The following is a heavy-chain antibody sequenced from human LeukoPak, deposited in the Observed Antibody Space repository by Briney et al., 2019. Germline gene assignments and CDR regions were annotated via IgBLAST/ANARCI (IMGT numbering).Heavy chain of an antibody. Sequence: GGSLRLSCAASGFTFSSYAMNWVRQAPGKGLEWVSSISDSSTYIYYADSVKGRFTVSRDNAKNLLYLQMNSLRADDTAVYYCARDLSHIVVVPAAISNWGQGTLVTVSS. V-gene: IGHV3-21*06. CDR3: ARDLSHIVVVPAAISN. CDR1: GFTFSSYA. J-gene: IGHJ4*02. CDR2: ISDSSTYI. D-gene: IGHD2-2*01.